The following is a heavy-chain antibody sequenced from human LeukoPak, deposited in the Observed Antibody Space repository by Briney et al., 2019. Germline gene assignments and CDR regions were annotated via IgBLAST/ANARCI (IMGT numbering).Heavy chain of an antibody. Sequence: PGGSLGLSCAASGFTFSSYGMHWVRQAPGKGLEWVAFIRYDGSNKYYADSVKGRFTISRDNSKNTLYLQMNSLRAEDTAVYYCAKDRDVAFDIWGQGTMVTVSS. CDR2: IRYDGSNK. CDR1: GFTFSSYG. CDR3: AKDRDVAFDI. V-gene: IGHV3-30*02. J-gene: IGHJ3*02.